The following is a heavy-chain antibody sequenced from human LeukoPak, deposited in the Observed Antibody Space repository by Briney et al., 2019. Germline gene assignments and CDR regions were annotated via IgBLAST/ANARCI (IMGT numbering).Heavy chain of an antibody. CDR3: ARITTRFPPVGFLDY. J-gene: IGHJ4*02. Sequence: SETLSLTCSVSGGSISSSSYYWGWVRQPPGTGLEWIGSIYYSGSTYYNPSLKSRVTISVDTSKNQFSLKLSSVTAADTAVYYCARITTRFPPVGFLDYWGQGTLVTVSS. CDR1: GGSISSSSYY. V-gene: IGHV4-39*01. D-gene: IGHD2-2*01. CDR2: IYYSGST.